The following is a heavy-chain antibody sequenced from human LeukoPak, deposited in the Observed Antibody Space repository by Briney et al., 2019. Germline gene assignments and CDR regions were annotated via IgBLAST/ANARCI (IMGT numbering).Heavy chain of an antibody. Sequence: PGGSLRLSCAASGFTFSSVGMHWVRQAPGKGLEWVAFIQFDGSNSYYADSVKGRFTLSRDNSKNTLYLQMDSLRAEDTAIYYCAKGQGYYCVHWGQGTLVTVSS. CDR1: GFTFSSVG. CDR3: AKGQGYYCVH. J-gene: IGHJ4*02. D-gene: IGHD3-22*01. V-gene: IGHV3-30*02. CDR2: IQFDGSNS.